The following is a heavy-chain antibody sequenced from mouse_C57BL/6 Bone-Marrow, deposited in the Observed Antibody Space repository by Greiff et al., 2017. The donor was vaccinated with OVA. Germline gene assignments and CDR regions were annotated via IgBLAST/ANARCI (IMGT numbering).Heavy chain of an antibody. D-gene: IGHD3-2*02. J-gene: IGHJ3*01. CDR2: INPGSGGT. Sequence: QVHVKQSGAELVRPGTSVKVSCKASGYAFTNYLIEWVKQRPGQGLEWIGVINPGSGGTNYNEKFKGKATLTADKSSSTAYMQLSSLTSEDSAVYFCARGGLRLPSWFAYWGQGTLVTVSA. V-gene: IGHV1-54*01. CDR3: ARGGLRLPSWFAY. CDR1: GYAFTNYL.